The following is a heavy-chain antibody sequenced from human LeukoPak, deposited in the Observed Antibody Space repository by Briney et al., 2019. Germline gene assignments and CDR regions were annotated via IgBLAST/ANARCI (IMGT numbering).Heavy chain of an antibody. CDR2: IYYSGST. V-gene: IGHV4-39*01. CDR3: ASYLRGSYFDY. J-gene: IGHJ4*02. CDR1: GGSISSSDYY. D-gene: IGHD3-16*01. Sequence: SETLSLTCIVSGGSISSSDYYWGWIRQPPGKGLEWIATIYYSGSTYYNPSLRSRVTISVDTFKNQFSLRLTSVTAADTAVYYCASYLRGSYFDYWGQGTVVTVSS.